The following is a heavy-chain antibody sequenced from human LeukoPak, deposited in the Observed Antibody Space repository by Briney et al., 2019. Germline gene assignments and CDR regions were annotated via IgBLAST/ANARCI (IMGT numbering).Heavy chain of an antibody. CDR1: GGSISSYY. CDR2: IYYSGST. V-gene: IGHV4-59*01. D-gene: IGHD3-22*01. CDR3: ARMYYYDSSGYYD. J-gene: IGHJ4*02. Sequence: SETLSLTCTVSGGSISSYYWSWIRQPPGKGLEWIGYIYYSGSTNYNPSLKSRVTISVDTSKNQFSLKLSSVTAADTAVYHCARMYYYDSSGYYDWGQGTLVTVSS.